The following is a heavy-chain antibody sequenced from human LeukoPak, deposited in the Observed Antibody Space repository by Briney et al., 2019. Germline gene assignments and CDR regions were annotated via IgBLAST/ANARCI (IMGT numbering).Heavy chain of an antibody. J-gene: IGHJ6*04. Sequence: PGGSLRLSCAASGFTFSGSAMHWVRQASGKGLEWVANIKQDGSEKYYVDSVKGRFTISRDNAKNSLYLQMNSLRAEDTAVYYCARAADTMVRGVTVYYYYGMDVWGKGTTVTVSS. CDR3: ARAADTMVRGVTVYYYYGMDV. D-gene: IGHD3-10*01. CDR2: IKQDGSEK. V-gene: IGHV3-7*05. CDR1: GFTFSGSA.